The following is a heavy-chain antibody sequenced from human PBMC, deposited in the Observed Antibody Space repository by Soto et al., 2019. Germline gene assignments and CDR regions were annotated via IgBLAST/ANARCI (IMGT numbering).Heavy chain of an antibody. Sequence: EVQLVESGGGLIQPGGSRRLSCAASGFTVSSNYMSWVRQAPGKGLEWVSVIYSGGGTYYADSVKGRFTISRDNPKNTLYLQMNSLRAEDTAVYYCARETSWVGWFDPWGQGTLVTVSS. V-gene: IGHV3-53*01. CDR2: IYSGGGT. D-gene: IGHD7-27*01. CDR1: GFTVSSNY. CDR3: ARETSWVGWFDP. J-gene: IGHJ5*02.